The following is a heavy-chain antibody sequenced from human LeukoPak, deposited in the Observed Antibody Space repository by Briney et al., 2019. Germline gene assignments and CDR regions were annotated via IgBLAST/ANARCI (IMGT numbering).Heavy chain of an antibody. V-gene: IGHV4-59*08. Sequence: SETLSLTCTVSGGSISSYYWSWIRQPPGQGLEWIGYIYYSGSTNYHPSLKSQVTISVDTSKNQFSLKLSSVTAADTAVYYCARQVAGSAFDIWGQGTMVTVSS. J-gene: IGHJ3*02. CDR1: GGSISSYY. CDR2: IYYSGST. CDR3: ARQVAGSAFDI.